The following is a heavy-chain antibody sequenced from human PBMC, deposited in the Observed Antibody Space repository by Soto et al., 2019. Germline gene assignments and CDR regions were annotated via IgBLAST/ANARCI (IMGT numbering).Heavy chain of an antibody. Sequence: EVQLLESGGGLVQPGGSLRLSCVASGFTFSIYNMNWVRQAPGKGLEWVSVITGSGDYTNYADSVKGRFTISRDNSKHTLYLQMNSLRAEDTAVYCCARRITSSFDYWGQGTLVTVSS. D-gene: IGHD1-20*01. V-gene: IGHV3-23*01. CDR2: ITGSGDYT. CDR1: GFTFSIYN. CDR3: ARRITSSFDY. J-gene: IGHJ4*02.